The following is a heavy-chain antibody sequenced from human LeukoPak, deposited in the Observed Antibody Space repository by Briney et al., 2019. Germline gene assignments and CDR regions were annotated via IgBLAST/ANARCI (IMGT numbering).Heavy chain of an antibody. V-gene: IGHV3-30*18. Sequence: GGSLRLSCAASGFTFSSYGMHWVRQAPGKGLEWVAVISYDGSNKYYADSVKGRFTISRDNSKNTLYLQMNSLRAEDTAVYYCVKDQGTMIVVVMPDYWGQGTLVTVSS. D-gene: IGHD3-22*01. J-gene: IGHJ4*02. CDR3: VKDQGTMIVVVMPDY. CDR2: ISYDGSNK. CDR1: GFTFSSYG.